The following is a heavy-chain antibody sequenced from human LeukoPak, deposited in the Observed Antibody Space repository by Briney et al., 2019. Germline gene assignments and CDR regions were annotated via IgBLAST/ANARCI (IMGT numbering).Heavy chain of an antibody. CDR2: IYYSGST. CDR1: GGSISSGDYY. CDR3: ARRPGALSSSPGTDY. Sequence: ASQTLSLTCTVSGGSISSGDYYWSWIRQPPGKGLEWIGYIYYSGSTYYNPSLKSRVTISVDTSKNQFSLKLSSVTAADTAVYYCARRPGALSSSPGTDYWGQGTLVTVSS. V-gene: IGHV4-30-4*08. J-gene: IGHJ4*02. D-gene: IGHD1-14*01.